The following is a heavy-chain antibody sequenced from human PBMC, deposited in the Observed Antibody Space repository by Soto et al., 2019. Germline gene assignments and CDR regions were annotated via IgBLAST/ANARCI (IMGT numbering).Heavy chain of an antibody. J-gene: IGHJ6*02. CDR1: GGTFSKYA. CDR2: IIPMFGTP. D-gene: IGHD6-13*01. V-gene: IGHV1-69*13. CDR3: ARTPSHSNFYHGLAV. Sequence: SVKVSCKASGGTFSKYAISWVRQAPGQGLEWLGGIIPMFGTPNYAQKFQGRVTISADESTTTAYLELSSLRSADTAVYFCARTPSHSNFYHGLAVWGQGTTVTVSS.